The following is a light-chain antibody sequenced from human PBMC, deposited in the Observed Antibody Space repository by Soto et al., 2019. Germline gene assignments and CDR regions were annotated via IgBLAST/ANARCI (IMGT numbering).Light chain of an antibody. CDR2: GVY. V-gene: IGLV2-14*01. CDR1: SADIGTYEY. CDR3: SSYTSGSTLPWV. Sequence: QSVLTQPASVSGSPGQTITISCTGSSADIGTYEYISWHQHHPGKAPKLIIFGVYARPSGISDRFSGSKSGNTASLTIFGLQVEDEAVYYCSSYTSGSTLPWVFGTGTKVTVL. J-gene: IGLJ1*01.